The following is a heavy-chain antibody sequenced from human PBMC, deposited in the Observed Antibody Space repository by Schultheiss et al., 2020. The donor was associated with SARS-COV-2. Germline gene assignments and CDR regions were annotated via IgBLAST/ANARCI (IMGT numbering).Heavy chain of an antibody. J-gene: IGHJ6*03. D-gene: IGHD1-26*01. V-gene: IGHV4-61*02. CDR1: GGSISSGNHF. Sequence: SETLSLTCTVSGGSISSGNHFWSWIRQPAGKGLEWIGRIYTSGSTNYNPSLKSRVTISVDTSKNQFSLKLSSVTAADTAVYYCARVLSGSPFYDYYMDVWGKGTTVTVSS. CDR3: ARVLSGSPFYDYYMDV. CDR2: IYTSGST.